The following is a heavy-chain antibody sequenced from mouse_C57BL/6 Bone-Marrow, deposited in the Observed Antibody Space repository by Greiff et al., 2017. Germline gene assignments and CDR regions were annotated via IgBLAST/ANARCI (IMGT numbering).Heavy chain of an antibody. CDR1: GYTFTSYT. Sequence: VQLQQSGAELARPGASVKMSCKASGYTFTSYTMHWVKQRPGQGLEWIGYINPSSGYTKYNQKFKDKATLTADKSSSTAYMQLSSLTSEDSAVYYCARTTTVVPYYFDYWGQGNTLTVSS. CDR2: INPSSGYT. D-gene: IGHD1-1*01. V-gene: IGHV1-4*01. CDR3: ARTTTVVPYYFDY. J-gene: IGHJ2*01.